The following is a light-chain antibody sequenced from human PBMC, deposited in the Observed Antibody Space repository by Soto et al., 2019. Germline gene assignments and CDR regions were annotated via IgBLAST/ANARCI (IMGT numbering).Light chain of an antibody. Sequence: QLVLTQSPSASASLGASVKLTCTLSSGHSSYAIACHQQQPEKGPRYLMKLNSDGSHSKGDGIPDRFSGSSSGAERYLTISSIQSEDEADYYCQTWGTGIVVFGGGTKVTV. V-gene: IGLV4-69*01. J-gene: IGLJ2*01. CDR1: SGHSSYA. CDR2: LNSDGSH. CDR3: QTWGTGIVV.